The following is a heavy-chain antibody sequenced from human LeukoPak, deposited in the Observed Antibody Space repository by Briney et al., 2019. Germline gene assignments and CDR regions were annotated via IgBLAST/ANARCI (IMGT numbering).Heavy chain of an antibody. Sequence: GGSLRLSCAASGFTFSSYAMSWVRQAPGKGLEWVSAISGSGGSTYYADSVKGRFTISRDNSKNTLYLQMNSLRAEDTAVYYCAKDLGIYDYVWGSYRYTGIGFDWGQGTLVTVSS. CDR3: AKDLGIYDYVWGSYRYTGIGFD. D-gene: IGHD3-16*02. V-gene: IGHV3-23*01. CDR1: GFTFSSYA. CDR2: ISGSGGST. J-gene: IGHJ4*02.